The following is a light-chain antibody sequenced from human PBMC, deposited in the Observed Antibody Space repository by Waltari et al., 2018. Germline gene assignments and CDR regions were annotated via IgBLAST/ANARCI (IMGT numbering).Light chain of an antibody. CDR2: STS. J-gene: IGKJ2*03. CDR3: QHYHESPYS. CDR1: QNIFGN. V-gene: IGKV1-12*01. Sequence: DIQMTQSPFALTASVGDRVTISCRASQNIFGNLAWYQQKPGKAPKFLMYSTSSLQSGIPSRFSGSGSGTDYTLIISSLQPEDFAVYYCQHYHESPYSFGQGTKVEIK.